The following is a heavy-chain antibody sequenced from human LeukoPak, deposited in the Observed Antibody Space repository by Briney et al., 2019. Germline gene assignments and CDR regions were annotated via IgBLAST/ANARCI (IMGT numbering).Heavy chain of an antibody. V-gene: IGHV3-23*01. D-gene: IGHD1-26*01. Sequence: GGSLRLSCVASGFTFSSYAMSWVRQAPGKGLEWVSGISGSGVSGAGTYYADSVKGRFTISRDYSKNTLYLQMNSLRDEDAAVYYCTKDRWELPKRNYMDVWGKGTTVTVSS. CDR1: GFTFSSYA. CDR3: TKDRWELPKRNYMDV. CDR2: ISGSGVSGAGT. J-gene: IGHJ6*03.